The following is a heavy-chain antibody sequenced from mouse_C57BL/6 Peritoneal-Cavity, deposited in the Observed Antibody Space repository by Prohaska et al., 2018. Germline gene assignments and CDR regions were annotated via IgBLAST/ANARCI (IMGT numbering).Heavy chain of an antibody. Sequence: EVQLLETGGGLVQPGGSRGLSCEGSGFTFSGFWMSWVRQTPGKTLEWIGDINSDVSAINYAPSIKDRFTIFRDKDKSTMYLQMSNVRSEETATYFCMRYGNYWYFDVWGTGTTVTVSS. D-gene: IGHD2-1*01. CDR1: GFTFSGFW. J-gene: IGHJ1*03. CDR2: INSDVSAI. V-gene: IGHV11-2*01. CDR3: MRYGNYWYFDV.